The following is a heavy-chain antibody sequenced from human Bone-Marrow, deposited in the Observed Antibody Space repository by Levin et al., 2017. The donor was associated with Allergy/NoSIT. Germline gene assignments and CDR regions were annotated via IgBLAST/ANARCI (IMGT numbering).Heavy chain of an antibody. CDR1: GFTFSSYE. V-gene: IGHV3-48*03. J-gene: IGHJ4*02. Sequence: GESLKISCAASGFTFSSYEMNWVRQAPGKGLEWVSYISSSGSTIYYADSVKGRFTISRDNAKNSLYLQMNSLRAEDTAVYYCATTEGDYYDSSGYDYWGQGTLVTVSS. D-gene: IGHD3-22*01. CDR2: ISSSGSTI. CDR3: ATTEGDYYDSSGYDY.